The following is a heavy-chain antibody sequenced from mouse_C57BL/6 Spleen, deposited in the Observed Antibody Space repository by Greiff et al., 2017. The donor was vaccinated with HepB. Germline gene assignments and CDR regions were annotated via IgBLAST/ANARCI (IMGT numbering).Heavy chain of an antibody. CDR3: AREGPITTVVAHYYAMDY. Sequence: VQLQQPGAELVKPGASVKLSCKASGYTFTSYWMHWVKQRPGQGLEWIGMIHPNSGSTNYNEKFESKATLTVDKSSSTAYMQLSSLTSEDSAVYYCAREGPITTVVAHYYAMDYWGQGTSVTVSS. V-gene: IGHV1-64*01. CDR2: IHPNSGST. CDR1: GYTFTSYW. D-gene: IGHD1-1*01. J-gene: IGHJ4*01.